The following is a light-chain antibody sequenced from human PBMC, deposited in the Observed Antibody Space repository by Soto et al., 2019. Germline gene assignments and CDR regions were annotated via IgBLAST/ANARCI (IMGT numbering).Light chain of an antibody. V-gene: IGLV2-11*01. J-gene: IGLJ2*01. CDR3: CSYAGTYPHVV. Sequence: QSALTQPRSVSGSPGQSVTISCTGTSSDVGGYNYVYWYQQHLGKAPKLMIYDVSQRPSGVPDRFSGSKSGNMASLTISGLQAEDEADYYCCSYAGTYPHVVFGGGTKVTGL. CDR2: DVS. CDR1: SSDVGGYNY.